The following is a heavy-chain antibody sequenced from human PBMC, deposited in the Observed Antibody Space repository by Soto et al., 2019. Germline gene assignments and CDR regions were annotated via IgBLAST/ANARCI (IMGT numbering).Heavy chain of an antibody. CDR3: ARDQGYDFWSKGGAFDI. V-gene: IGHV4-30-4*01. J-gene: IGHJ3*02. CDR1: GGSISSGDYY. CDR2: IYYSGST. D-gene: IGHD3-3*01. Sequence: QVQLQESGPGLVKPSQTLSLTCTVSGGSISSGDYYWSWIRQPPGKGLEWIGYIYYSGSTYYNPSLKSRVTISVDTSKNQFSLKLSSVTAADTAVYYCARDQGYDFWSKGGAFDIWGQGTMVTVSS.